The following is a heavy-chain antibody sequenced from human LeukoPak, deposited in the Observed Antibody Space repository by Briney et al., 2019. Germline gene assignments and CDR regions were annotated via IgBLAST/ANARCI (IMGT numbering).Heavy chain of an antibody. D-gene: IGHD2-2*01. V-gene: IGHV4-61*02. Sequence: PSQTLSLTCTVSGGSISSGSYYWSWIRQPAGKGLEWIGCIYTSGSTNYNPSLKSRVTISVDTSKNQFSLKLSSVTAADTAVYYCARVFGCSSTSCYGGADYWGQGTLVTVSS. CDR1: GGSISSGSYY. CDR2: IYTSGST. J-gene: IGHJ4*02. CDR3: ARVFGCSSTSCYGGADY.